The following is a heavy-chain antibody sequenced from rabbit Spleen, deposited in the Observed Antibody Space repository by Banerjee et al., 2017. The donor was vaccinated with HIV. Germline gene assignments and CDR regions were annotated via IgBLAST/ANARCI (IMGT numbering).Heavy chain of an antibody. D-gene: IGHD7-1*01. CDR2: ISSSSGKT. CDR3: ARGAYVDKYDYPFDL. V-gene: IGHV1S40*01. CDR1: GVSFSGNSY. Sequence: QSLEESGGDLVKPGASLTLTCITSGVSFSGNSYMCWVRQAPGKGLEWIVCISSSSGKTLYATWVNGRFIISKTSSTVDLKMTSLTAADTATYFCARGAYVDKYDYPFDLWGPGTLVTVS. J-gene: IGHJ4*01.